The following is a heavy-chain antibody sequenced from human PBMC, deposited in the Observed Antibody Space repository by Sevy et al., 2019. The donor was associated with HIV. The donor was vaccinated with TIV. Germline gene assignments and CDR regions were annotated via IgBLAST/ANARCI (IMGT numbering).Heavy chain of an antibody. J-gene: IGHJ4*02. CDR2: IYHSGST. V-gene: IGHV4-30-2*01. CDR1: GGSISSGGYS. CDR3: ARVHYGDYVMVDY. Sequence: SETLSLTCAVSGGSISSGGYSWSWIRQPPGKGLEWIGYIYHSGSTYYNPSLKSRVTISVDRSKNQFSLKLSSVTAADTAVYYCARVHYGDYVMVDYWGQGTLVTVSS. D-gene: IGHD4-17*01.